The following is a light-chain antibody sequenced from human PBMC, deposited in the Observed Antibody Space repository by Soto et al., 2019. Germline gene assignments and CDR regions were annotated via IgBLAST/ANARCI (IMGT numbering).Light chain of an antibody. CDR2: DVS. V-gene: IGLV2-14*01. CDR1: SSDVGGYNY. J-gene: IGLJ2*01. CDR3: SSYTSSSTVHVV. Sequence: QSALTQPASVSGSPGQSITLSCTGTSSDVGGYNYVSWYQQHPGKAPKLMIYDVSNRPSGVSNRFSGSKSGNTASLTISGLQAEDEADYYCSSYTSSSTVHVVFGGGTKLTVL.